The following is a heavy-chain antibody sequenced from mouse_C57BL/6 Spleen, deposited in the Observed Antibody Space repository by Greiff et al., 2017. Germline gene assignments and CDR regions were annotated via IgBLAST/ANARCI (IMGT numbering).Heavy chain of an antibody. CDR3: ASDGSSLYYYAMDY. CDR1: GFTFSDSG. CDR2: ISSGSSTI. V-gene: IGHV5-17*01. Sequence: EVKLMESGRGLVKPGGSLKLSCAASGFTFSDSGMHWVRQAPEKGLEWVAYISSGSSTIYYADTVKGRFTISRDNAKNTLFLHMTSLRSEDTAMYDCASDGSSLYYYAMDYWGQGTSVTVSS. J-gene: IGHJ4*01. D-gene: IGHD1-1*01.